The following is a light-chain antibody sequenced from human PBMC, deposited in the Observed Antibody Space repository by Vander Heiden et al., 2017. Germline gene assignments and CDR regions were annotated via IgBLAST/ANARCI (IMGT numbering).Light chain of an antibody. CDR2: SNN. J-gene: IGLJ3*02. CDR1: SSNIGSNT. V-gene: IGLV1-44*01. CDR3: AAWDDSLNGPV. Sequence: GQTFTISCSGSSSNIGSNTVNWYQQLPGTAPKLLIYSNNQRPSGVPDRFSGSQSGASASLAISGLQSEDEADYYCAAWDDSLNGPVFGGGTKLTVL.